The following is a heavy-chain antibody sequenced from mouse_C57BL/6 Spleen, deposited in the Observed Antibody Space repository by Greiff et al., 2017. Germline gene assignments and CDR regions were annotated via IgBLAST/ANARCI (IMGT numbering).Heavy chain of an antibody. CDR2: ISSGGSYT. CDR1: GFTFSSYG. CDR3: ARRGVIYYGSSYGYFDV. V-gene: IGHV5-6*01. J-gene: IGHJ1*03. Sequence: EVQLVESGGDLVKPGGSLKLSCAASGFTFSSYGMSWVRQTPDKRLEWVATISSGGSYTYYPDSVKGRFTISRDNAKNTLYLQMSSMKSEDTAMYYCARRGVIYYGSSYGYFDVWGTGTTVTVSS. D-gene: IGHD1-1*01.